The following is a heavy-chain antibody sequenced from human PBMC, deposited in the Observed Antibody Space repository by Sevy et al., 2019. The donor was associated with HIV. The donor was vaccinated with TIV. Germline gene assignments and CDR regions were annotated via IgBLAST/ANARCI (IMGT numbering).Heavy chain of an antibody. Sequence: GSLRLSCAAPGFTFSPHWMTWVRQAPGKGLEWVANIRPDGRDKYYVDSVKGRFTISRDNAKNSLYLQMNSLRADDTAMYYCARGVGLDCWGQGALVTVSS. CDR3: ARGVGLDC. J-gene: IGHJ4*02. V-gene: IGHV3-7*01. CDR1: GFTFSPHW. CDR2: IRPDGRDK. D-gene: IGHD1-26*01.